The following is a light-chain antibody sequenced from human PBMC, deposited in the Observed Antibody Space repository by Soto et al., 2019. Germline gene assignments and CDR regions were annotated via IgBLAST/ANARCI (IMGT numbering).Light chain of an antibody. V-gene: IGKV1-6*01. CDR2: ATS. Sequence: AIQMTQSPSSLSASVGGRATITCRASQDIRTELGWYQQKPGNAPKLLIYATSILQSGVLSRFSGIGSGTDFTLTISSLQPEDFATYYCLQDYSYARTFGQGTKVEIK. J-gene: IGKJ1*01. CDR3: LQDYSYART. CDR1: QDIRTE.